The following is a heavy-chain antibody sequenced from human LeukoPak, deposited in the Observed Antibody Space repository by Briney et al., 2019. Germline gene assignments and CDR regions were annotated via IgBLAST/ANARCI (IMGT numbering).Heavy chain of an antibody. CDR1: GGSISSGSYY. J-gene: IGHJ4*02. V-gene: IGHV4-61*02. CDR2: IYTSGST. D-gene: IGHD3-3*01. Sequence: SETLSLTCTVSGGSISSGSYYWSWIRQPAGKGLEWIGRIYTSGSTNYNPSLKSRVTISVDTSKNRFSLKLSSVTAADTAVCYCARVDFWSGYPDYWGQGTLVTVSS. CDR3: ARVDFWSGYPDY.